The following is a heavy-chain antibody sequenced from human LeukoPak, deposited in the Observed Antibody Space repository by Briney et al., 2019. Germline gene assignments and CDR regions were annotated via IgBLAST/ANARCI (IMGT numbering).Heavy chain of an antibody. D-gene: IGHD2-21*01. CDR2: VSGYNGNT. CDR1: VYTFTSYD. Sequence: ASVKVSCKASVYTFTSYDINWVRQAPGQGLEWMGWVSGYNGNTNYAQKFEGRVAMTTDTSSSTAYMELRSLRSDDTAIYYCARGDWFAPWGQGTLVTVSS. J-gene: IGHJ5*02. V-gene: IGHV1-18*01. CDR3: ARGDWFAP.